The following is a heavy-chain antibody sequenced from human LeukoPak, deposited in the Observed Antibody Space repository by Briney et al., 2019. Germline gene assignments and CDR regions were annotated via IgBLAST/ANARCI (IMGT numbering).Heavy chain of an antibody. CDR2: INPNSGGT. CDR1: GYTFTGYY. V-gene: IGHV1-2*02. CDR3: ARGRVTTDYYYYMDV. Sequence: GASVKVSCKASGYTFTGYYMHWVRQAPGQGLEWMGWINPNSGGTNYAQKFQGRVTMTRDTSISTAYMELSRLRSDDTAVYYCARGRVTTDYYYYMDVWGKGTTVTISS. J-gene: IGHJ6*03. D-gene: IGHD4-17*01.